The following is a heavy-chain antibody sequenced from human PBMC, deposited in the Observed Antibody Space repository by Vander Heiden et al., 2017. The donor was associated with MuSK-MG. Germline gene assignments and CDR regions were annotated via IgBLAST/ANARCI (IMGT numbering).Heavy chain of an antibody. J-gene: IGHJ3*02. Sequence: QLQLVASGGGVVQPGRSLRLSCAASVLTFRSFGMHTVRQAPRKGSEGRQWGRRDQGKGLEWVPVIVYDGRNKYYADSLKGRLTSRRDNSKNSLKLRMNSRRAEDTAVEYCGRGAPRARYDAFEIWGEGPRGNV. D-gene: IGHD3-9*01. CDR1: VLTFRSFG. CDR2: IVYDGRNK. CDR3: GRGAPRARYDAFEI. V-gene: IGHV3-33*01.